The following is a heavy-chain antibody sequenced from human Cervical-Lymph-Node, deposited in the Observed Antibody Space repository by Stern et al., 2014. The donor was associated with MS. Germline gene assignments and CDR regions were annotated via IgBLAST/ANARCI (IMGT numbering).Heavy chain of an antibody. CDR1: GGSISSSGYY. CDR2: IHDSGST. D-gene: IGHD1-26*01. CDR3: ATTRWDLFTWNWFDP. Sequence: VQLLESGPGLLKPSQTLSLTCTVSGGSISSSGYYWSWIRQPADKGLEWIGRIHDSGSTYYNPSLTSRVTISMETAKNPFSLKLPSLTAADTAVYYCATTRWDLFTWNWFDPWGQGTLVTVSS. J-gene: IGHJ5*02. V-gene: IGHV4-61*02.